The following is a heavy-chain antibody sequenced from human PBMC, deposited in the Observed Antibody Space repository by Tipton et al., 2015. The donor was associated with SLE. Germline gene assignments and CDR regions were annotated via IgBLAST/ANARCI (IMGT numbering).Heavy chain of an antibody. CDR3: ARHYDSLTPFDY. J-gene: IGHJ4*02. D-gene: IGHD3-22*01. CDR1: GGSTSNYY. V-gene: IGHV4-59*08. CDR2: IYYSGST. Sequence: TLSLTCTVSGGSTSNYYWSWIRLPPGKGLECIGYIYYSGSTNYNPSLKSRVTISVDTSKNQFSLKLSSVTAADTAVYYCARHYDSLTPFDYWGQGTLVTVSS.